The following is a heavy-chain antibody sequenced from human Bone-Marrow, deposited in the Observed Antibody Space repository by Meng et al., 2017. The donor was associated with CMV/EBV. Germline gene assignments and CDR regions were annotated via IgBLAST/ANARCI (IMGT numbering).Heavy chain of an antibody. V-gene: IGHV4-61*08. CDR2: INHSGST. D-gene: IGHD3-3*01. CDR3: ARVIYYDFWSGYLYYYYGMDV. Sequence: SEPLSLTCTVSGGSVSSGGYYWSWIRQPPGKGLEWIGEINHSGSTNYNPSLKSRVTISVDTSKDQFSLKLSSVTAADTAVYYCARVIYYDFWSGYLYYYYGMDVWGQGTTVTVSS. CDR1: GGSVSSGGYY. J-gene: IGHJ6*02.